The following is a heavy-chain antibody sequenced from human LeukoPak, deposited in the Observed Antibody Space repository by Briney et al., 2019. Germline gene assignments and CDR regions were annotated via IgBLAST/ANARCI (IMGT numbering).Heavy chain of an antibody. CDR1: GFTFSSYA. D-gene: IGHD4-17*01. V-gene: IGHV3-23*01. J-gene: IGHJ4*02. Sequence: PGGSLRLSCSASGFTFSSYAMSWVPQAPGKGLEWVSAISGSGGSTYYADSVKGRFTISRDNSKNTLYLQMNSLRAEDTAVYYCAKEISYGDYSPDYWGQGTLVTVSS. CDR3: AKEISYGDYSPDY. CDR2: ISGSGGST.